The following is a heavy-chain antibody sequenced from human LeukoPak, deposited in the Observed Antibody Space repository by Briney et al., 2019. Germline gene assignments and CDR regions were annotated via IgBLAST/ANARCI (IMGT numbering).Heavy chain of an antibody. Sequence: GGSLRLSCAASGFTFSSYAMHWVRQAPGKGLEWVAVISYDGSNKYYADSVKGRFTISRDNSKNTLYLQMNSLRAEDTAVYYCARDLYYYGSGSYYTNAPFDYWGQGTLVTASS. D-gene: IGHD3-10*01. CDR3: ARDLYYYGSGSYYTNAPFDY. CDR2: ISYDGSNK. CDR1: GFTFSSYA. J-gene: IGHJ4*02. V-gene: IGHV3-30*04.